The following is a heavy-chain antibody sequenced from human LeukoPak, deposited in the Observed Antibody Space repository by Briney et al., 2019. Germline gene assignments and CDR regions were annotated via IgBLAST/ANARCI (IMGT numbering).Heavy chain of an antibody. CDR2: IHYSGST. CDR1: GGSISSGDYY. CDR3: ARSIGAGYSGFDY. Sequence: SETLSLTCTVSGGSISSGDYYWSWIRQPPGKGLEWIGYIHYSGSTYYNPSLKSRVTISVDTSKNQFSLKLSSVTAADTAVYYCARSIGAGYSGFDYWGQGTLVTVSS. V-gene: IGHV4-30-4*08. D-gene: IGHD5-18*01. J-gene: IGHJ4*02.